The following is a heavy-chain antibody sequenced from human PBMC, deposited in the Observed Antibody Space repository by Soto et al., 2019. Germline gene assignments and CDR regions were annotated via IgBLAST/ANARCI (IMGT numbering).Heavy chain of an antibody. D-gene: IGHD1-20*01. J-gene: IGHJ4*02. CDR3: ARNLYNTGSFDH. CDR1: GYTFTSYD. V-gene: IGHV1-8*02. CDR2: MTPNSGDT. Sequence: QVQLVQSGAEVKKPGASVKVSCKASGYTFTSYDINWVRQAPGQGLEWVGWMTPNSGDTGYAQTFQGRVTLTRDTSRSTAYMELSSLTSEYTAVYYCARNLYNTGSFDHWGQGTLVTVAS.